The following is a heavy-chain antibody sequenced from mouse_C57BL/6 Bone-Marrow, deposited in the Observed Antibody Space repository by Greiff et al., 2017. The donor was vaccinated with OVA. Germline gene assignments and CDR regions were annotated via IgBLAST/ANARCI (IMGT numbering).Heavy chain of an antibody. V-gene: IGHV1-26*01. CDR3: ARWVWVYFDY. D-gene: IGHD4-1*01. CDR2: IHPNNGGT. CDR1: GYTFTDYY. J-gene: IGHJ2*01. Sequence: EVQLQQSGPELVKPGASVKISCKASGYTFTDYYMNWVKQSHGKSLEWIGDIHPNNGGTSYNQKFKGKATLTVDKSSSTAYMELRSLTSEDSAVYYCARWVWVYFDYWGQGTTRTVSS.